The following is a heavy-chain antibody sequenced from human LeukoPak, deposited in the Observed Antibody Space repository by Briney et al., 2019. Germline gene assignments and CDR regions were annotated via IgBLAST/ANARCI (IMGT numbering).Heavy chain of an antibody. CDR2: ISGSGDTT. V-gene: IGHV3-23*01. J-gene: IGHJ4*02. CDR3: AREGAAAADY. CDR1: GFIFSSQG. D-gene: IGHD6-13*01. Sequence: GGSLRLSCAASGFIFSSQGMNWVRQAPGKGLEWVSFISGSGDTTYFADSVKGRFTISRDNSKNSLYLQMNSLRAEDTAVYYCAREGAAAADYWGQGTLVTVSS.